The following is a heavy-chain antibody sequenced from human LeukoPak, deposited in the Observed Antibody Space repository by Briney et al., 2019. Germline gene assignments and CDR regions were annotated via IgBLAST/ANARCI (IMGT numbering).Heavy chain of an antibody. CDR1: GFTFSSYS. CDR3: ARNKKKDDFLPETWLDP. V-gene: IGHV3-21*01. Sequence: GGSLRLSCAASGFTFSSYSMNWVRQAPGKGLEWVSSISSSSSYIYYADSVKGRFTISRDNAKNSLYLQMNSLRAEDTAVYYCARNKKKDDFLPETWLDPWGQGPWFTVS. D-gene: IGHD3-9*01. J-gene: IGHJ5*02. CDR2: ISSSSSYI.